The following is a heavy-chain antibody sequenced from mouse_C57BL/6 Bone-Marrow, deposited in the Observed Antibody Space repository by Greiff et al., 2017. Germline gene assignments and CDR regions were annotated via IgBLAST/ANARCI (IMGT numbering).Heavy chain of an antibody. Sequence: EVQLVESGGGLVKPGGSLKLSCAASGFTFSSYAMSWVRQTPEKRLEWVATISDGGSYTYYPDNVKGRFTISRDNAKNNLYLQMSHLKSEDTAMYYCAGVYYDYDVGAMDYWGQGTSVTVSS. D-gene: IGHD2-4*01. CDR3: AGVYYDYDVGAMDY. CDR2: ISDGGSYT. J-gene: IGHJ4*01. CDR1: GFTFSSYA. V-gene: IGHV5-4*01.